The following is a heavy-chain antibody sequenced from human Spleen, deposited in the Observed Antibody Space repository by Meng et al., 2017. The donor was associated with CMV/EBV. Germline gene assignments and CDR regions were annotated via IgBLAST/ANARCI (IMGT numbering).Heavy chain of an antibody. J-gene: IGHJ4*02. V-gene: IGHV3-30*03. CDR1: GFTFSSYG. D-gene: IGHD2-21*02. CDR2: ISNDGSSK. CDR3: ARQETESYYEY. Sequence: CAASGFTFSSYGMHWVRQAPGKGLEWVAVISNDGSSKYYGDSVEGRFTISRDNSKNTVYLQMNSLMSEDTAIYYCARQETESYYEYWGQGTLVTVSS.